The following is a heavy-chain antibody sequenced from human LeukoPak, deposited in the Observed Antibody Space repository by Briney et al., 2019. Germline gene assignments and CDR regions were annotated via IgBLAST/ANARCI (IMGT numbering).Heavy chain of an antibody. CDR3: AKPRAMRTGVGRYFDL. J-gene: IGHJ2*01. CDR2: ISAGGENT. D-gene: IGHD3-10*01. CDR1: GVTFTSDA. V-gene: IGHV3-23*01. Sequence: GGSLRLSCAACGVTFTSDAMSWIRQAPGKGLEWVSAISAGGENTYYADSVKGRFTISRDNSKNTLYLQMNSLRAEDTSTYYCAKPRAMRTGVGRYFDLWGRGTLVTVSS.